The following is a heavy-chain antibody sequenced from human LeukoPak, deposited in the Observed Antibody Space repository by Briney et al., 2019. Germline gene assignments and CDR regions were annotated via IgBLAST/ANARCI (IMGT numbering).Heavy chain of an antibody. CDR3: ARGDIAAAGTSTPADY. J-gene: IGHJ4*02. Sequence: GSSVQVSCKASGGTFSSYAISWVRQAPGQGLAWMGGIIPIFGTANYAQKFQGRVTITADESTSTAYMELSSLRSEDTAVYYCARGDIAAAGTSTPADYWGQGTLVTVSS. V-gene: IGHV1-69*01. CDR2: IIPIFGTA. CDR1: GGTFSSYA. D-gene: IGHD6-13*01.